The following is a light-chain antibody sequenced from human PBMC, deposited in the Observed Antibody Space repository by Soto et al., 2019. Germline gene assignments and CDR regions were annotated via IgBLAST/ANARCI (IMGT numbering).Light chain of an antibody. CDR3: QQNHDWPLT. V-gene: IGKV3-15*01. CDR2: DAS. CDR1: QSVGSN. Sequence: EIVMTQSPATLSVSPGERATLSCRASQSVGSNLAWYQQKPGQAPRLLIYDASTRATGVPARFSGTGYGTEFTLTINSLQSEDFAVYYCQQNHDWPLTFGGGTKVEIX. J-gene: IGKJ4*01.